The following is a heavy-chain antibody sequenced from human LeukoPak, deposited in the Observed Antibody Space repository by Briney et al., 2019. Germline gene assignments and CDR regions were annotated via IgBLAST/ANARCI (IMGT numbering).Heavy chain of an antibody. CDR1: GFTFTSYA. CDR2: ISADGRST. D-gene: IGHD3-22*01. CDR3: ARDQNYYDSSGFDY. J-gene: IGHJ4*02. V-gene: IGHV3-23*01. Sequence: PGGSLRLSCVASGFTFTSYAMSWVRQAPGKGLEWVSAISADGRSTYHADSVKGRFTISRDISKNTLYLQMNSLRAEDTAVYYCARDQNYYDSSGFDYWGQGTLVTVSS.